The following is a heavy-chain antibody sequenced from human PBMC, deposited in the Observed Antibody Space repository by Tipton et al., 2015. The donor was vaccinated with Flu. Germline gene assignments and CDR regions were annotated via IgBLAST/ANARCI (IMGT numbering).Heavy chain of an antibody. CDR3: ARSPMVRGVPSGYYYYYYGMDV. Sequence: TLSLTCTVSGGSISSYYWSWIRQPPGKGLEWIGYIYYSGSTNYNPSLKSRVTISVDTYKNQFSLKLSSVTAADTAVYYCARSPMVRGVPSGYYYYYYGMDVCSQGTTVTVSS. CDR2: IYYSGST. J-gene: IGHJ6*02. CDR1: GGSISSYY. D-gene: IGHD3-10*01. V-gene: IGHV4-59*01.